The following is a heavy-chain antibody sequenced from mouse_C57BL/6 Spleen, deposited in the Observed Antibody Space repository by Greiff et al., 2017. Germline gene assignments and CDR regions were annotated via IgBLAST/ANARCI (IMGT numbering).Heavy chain of an antibody. CDR3: GGDDGYPAWFAY. D-gene: IGHD2-3*01. V-gene: IGHV1-72*01. Sequence: QVQLQQPGAELVKPGASVKLSCKASGYTFTSYWMHWVKQRPGRGLEWIGRIGPNSGGTKYNEKFKHKATLTVDKPSSTAYMQLSSLTSEDSAVYYWGGDDGYPAWFAYWGQGTLVTVSA. J-gene: IGHJ3*01. CDR1: GYTFTSYW. CDR2: IGPNSGGT.